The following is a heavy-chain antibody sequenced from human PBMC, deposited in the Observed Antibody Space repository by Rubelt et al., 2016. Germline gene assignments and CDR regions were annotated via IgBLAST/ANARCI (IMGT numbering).Heavy chain of an antibody. V-gene: IGHV3-33*08. CDR2: LWYEGSNK. J-gene: IGHJ4*02. CDR3: ARGRHYSSSNDFDF. Sequence: QVQLVESGGGVVQPGRSLRLSCTASGFAFSTYGMHWVRQAPGKGLAWVAVLWYEGSNKYYADYVKGRITISRDNSKKTRYRQMNSLRSEDTAVYYCARGRHYSSSNDFDFWGQGTLVKVSS. CDR1: GFAFSTYG. D-gene: IGHD6-6*01.